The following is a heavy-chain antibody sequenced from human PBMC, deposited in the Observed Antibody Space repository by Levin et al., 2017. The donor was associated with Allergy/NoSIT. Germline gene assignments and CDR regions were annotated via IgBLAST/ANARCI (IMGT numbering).Heavy chain of an antibody. CDR3: ARDRFGELRFWFDP. V-gene: IGHV3-30-3*01. Sequence: GGSLRLSCAASGFTFSSYAMHWVRQAPGKGLEWVAVISYDGSNKYYADSVKGRFTISRDNSKNTPYLQMNSLRAEDTAVYYCARDRFGELRFWFDPWGQGTLVTVSS. CDR2: ISYDGSNK. D-gene: IGHD3-10*01. CDR1: GFTFSSYA. J-gene: IGHJ5*02.